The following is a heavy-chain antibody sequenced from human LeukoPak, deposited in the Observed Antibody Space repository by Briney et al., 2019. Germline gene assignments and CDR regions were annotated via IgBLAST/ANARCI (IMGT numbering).Heavy chain of an antibody. CDR3: ARGRSRYFDWLNFPTWKRAFDI. D-gene: IGHD3-9*01. J-gene: IGHJ3*02. CDR2: INHSGST. Sequence: SETLSLTCAVYGGSFSGYYWSWIRQPPGKGLEWIGEINHSGSTNYNPSLKSRVTISVDTSKNQFSLKLSSVTAADTAVYYCARGRSRYFDWLNFPTWKRAFDIWGQGTMVTVSS. CDR1: GGSFSGYY. V-gene: IGHV4-34*01.